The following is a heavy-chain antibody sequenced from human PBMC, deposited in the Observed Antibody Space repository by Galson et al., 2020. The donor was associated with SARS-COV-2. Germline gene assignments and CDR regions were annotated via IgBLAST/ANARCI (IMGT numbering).Heavy chain of an antibody. Sequence: ASVKVSCKVSGYTLTELSMHWVRQAPGKGLEWMGGFDPEDGETIYAQKFQGRVTMTEDTSTDTAYMELSSLRSEDTAVYYCATSSGSFAFSDYWGQGTLVTVSS. V-gene: IGHV1-24*01. CDR2: FDPEDGET. CDR3: ATSSGSFAFSDY. J-gene: IGHJ4*02. D-gene: IGHD3-22*01. CDR1: GYTLTELS.